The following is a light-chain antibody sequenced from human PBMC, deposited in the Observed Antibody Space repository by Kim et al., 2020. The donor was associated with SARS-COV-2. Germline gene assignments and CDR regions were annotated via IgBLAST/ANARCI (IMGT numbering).Light chain of an antibody. J-gene: IGLJ3*02. CDR2: SNN. CDR3: VAWDGSLNGWV. V-gene: IGLV1-44*01. CDR1: SSNIGSHT. Sequence: GQRVTISCSGSSSNIGSHTVNWYQQLPGTAPKLLIYSNNQRPSGVPDRFSGSKSGTSASLAISGLQSEDEADYYCVAWDGSLNGWVFGGGTKLTVL.